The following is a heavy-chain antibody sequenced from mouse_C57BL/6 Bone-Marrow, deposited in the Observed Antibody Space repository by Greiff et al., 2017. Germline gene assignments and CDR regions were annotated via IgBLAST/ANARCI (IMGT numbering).Heavy chain of an antibody. CDR1: GFTFSDYY. Sequence: EVMLVESGGGLVQPGGSLKLSCAASGFTFSDYYMYWVRQTPEKRLEWVAYISNGGGSTYYPDTVKGRFTISRDNAKNTLYLQMSRLKSEDTAMYYCARLWTYWGQGTLVTVSA. CDR3: ARLWTY. J-gene: IGHJ3*01. CDR2: ISNGGGST. V-gene: IGHV5-12*01. D-gene: IGHD1-1*02.